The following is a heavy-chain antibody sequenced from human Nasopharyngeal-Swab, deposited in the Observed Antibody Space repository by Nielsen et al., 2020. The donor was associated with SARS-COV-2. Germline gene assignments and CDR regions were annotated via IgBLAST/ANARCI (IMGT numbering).Heavy chain of an antibody. V-gene: IGHV4-39*01. J-gene: IGHJ5*02. CDR3: ARTESESLWSRKQNWFDP. Sequence: LETLSLTCAVYGGSFSGYYWGWIRQPPGKGLEWIGSIYYSGSTYYNPSLKSRVTISVDTSKNQFSLKLSSVTAADTAVYYCARTESESLWSRKQNWFDPWGQGTLVTVSS. CDR1: GGSFSGYY. D-gene: IGHD3-10*01. CDR2: IYYSGST.